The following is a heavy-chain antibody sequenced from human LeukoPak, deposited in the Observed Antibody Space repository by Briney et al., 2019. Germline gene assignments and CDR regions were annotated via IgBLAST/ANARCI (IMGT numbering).Heavy chain of an antibody. V-gene: IGHV4-4*02. J-gene: IGHJ5*02. CDR2: IYHSGST. CDR3: ARAEVNYDFWSGYTNWFDP. Sequence: SETLSLTCAVSGGSISSSNWWSWVRQPPGKGLEWIGEIYHSGSTNYNPSLKSRVTISVDKSKNQFSLKLSSVTAADTAVYYCARAEVNYDFWSGYTNWFDPWGQGTLVTVSS. CDR1: GGSISSSNW. D-gene: IGHD3-3*01.